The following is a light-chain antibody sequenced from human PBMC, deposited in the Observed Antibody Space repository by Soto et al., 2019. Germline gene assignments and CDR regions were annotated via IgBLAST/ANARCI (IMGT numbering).Light chain of an antibody. V-gene: IGKV3-20*01. CDR1: QSVSSSY. CDR2: ATS. CDR3: QQYGDSLVT. J-gene: IGKJ4*01. Sequence: EIVLTQSPGTLSLSPGERATLSCRASQSVSSSYLAWYQQKPGQAPRLLVYATSSRATGIPDRFSGSGSGTDFPLTISRLEPEDFAVYYCQQYGDSLVTFGGGTKVEIK.